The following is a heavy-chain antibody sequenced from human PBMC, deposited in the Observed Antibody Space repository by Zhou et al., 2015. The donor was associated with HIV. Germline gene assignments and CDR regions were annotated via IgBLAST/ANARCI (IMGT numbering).Heavy chain of an antibody. J-gene: IGHJ3*02. V-gene: IGHV1-2*06. CDR2: INPNSGGT. Sequence: QVQLVQSGAEVKKPGASVKVSCKASGYTFTGYYMHWVRQAPGQGLEWMGRINPNSGGTNYAQKFQGRVTMTRDTSISTAYMELSRLRSDDTAVYYCAREPTTTVTRLDAFDIWGQGTMVTVSS. CDR3: AREPTTTVTRLDAFDI. CDR1: GYTFTGYY. D-gene: IGHD4-17*01.